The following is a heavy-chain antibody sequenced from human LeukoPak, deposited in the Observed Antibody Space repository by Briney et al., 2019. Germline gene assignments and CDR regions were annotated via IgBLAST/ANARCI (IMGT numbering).Heavy chain of an antibody. CDR2: ISGSGGST. CDR1: GFTFSSYA. J-gene: IGHJ6*03. CDR3: ARAAETDYYYYMDV. V-gene: IGHV3-23*01. Sequence: GGCLRLSCAASGFTFSSYAMSWVRQAPGKGLEWVSAISGSGGSTYYADSVKGRFTISRDNSKNTLYLQMNSLRAEDTAVYYCARAAETDYYYYMDVWGKGTTVTVSS.